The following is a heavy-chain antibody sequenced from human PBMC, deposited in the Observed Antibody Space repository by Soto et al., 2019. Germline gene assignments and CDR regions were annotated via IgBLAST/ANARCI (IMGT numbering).Heavy chain of an antibody. V-gene: IGHV3-53*01. Sequence: EVHLVESGGGLIQPGGSLRLSCAASGLSVTNNYMSWVRQRPGKGLEWVSIFYTGRSTYYATSVEGRFTISRDDSKNTIYFQMNSLRAEDTAVYYCVASSSSYYFEYWGHGTLVTVSS. CDR3: VASSSSYYFEY. CDR1: GLSVTNNY. J-gene: IGHJ4*01. CDR2: FYTGRST.